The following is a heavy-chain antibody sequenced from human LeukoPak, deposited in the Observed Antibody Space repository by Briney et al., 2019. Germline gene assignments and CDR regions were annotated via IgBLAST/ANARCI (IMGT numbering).Heavy chain of an antibody. CDR1: GGSISSGNYC. Sequence: SETLSLTCTVSGGSISSGNYCWGWIRQPPGKGLEWIGNIYYSGSTYYNPSLKSRVTISVDTSKNQFSLKLSSVTAADTAVYYCARRGYSYDYFDYWGQGTLVTVSS. V-gene: IGHV4-39*01. CDR3: ARRGYSYDYFDY. J-gene: IGHJ4*02. CDR2: IYYSGST. D-gene: IGHD5-18*01.